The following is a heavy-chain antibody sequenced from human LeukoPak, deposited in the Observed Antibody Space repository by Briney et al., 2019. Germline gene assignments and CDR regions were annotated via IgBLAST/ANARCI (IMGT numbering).Heavy chain of an antibody. CDR1: GFTFSDYA. V-gene: IGHV3-64*01. CDR3: ARDNLRSRWLQPGDY. D-gene: IGHD5-24*01. J-gene: IGHJ4*02. Sequence: GGSLRLSCAASGFTFSDYAMHWVRQPPGKGLEYVSAISSNGGSTYYANSVKGRFTISRDNSKNTLYLQMGSLRAEDMAVYYCARDNLRSRWLQPGDYWGQGTLVTVSS. CDR2: ISSNGGST.